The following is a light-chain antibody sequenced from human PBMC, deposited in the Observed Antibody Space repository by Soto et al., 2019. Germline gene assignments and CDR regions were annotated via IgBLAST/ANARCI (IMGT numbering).Light chain of an antibody. CDR1: SSDVGSYNG. CDR3: SLYTSSSTYV. J-gene: IGLJ1*01. Sequence: QSALTQPPSVSGSPGQSVTISCTGTSSDVGSYNGVSWYQQPPGTAPKLMIYEVSNRPSGVPDRFSGSKSGNTASLTISGLQAEDEADYYCSLYTSSSTYVFVTVTKVT. CDR2: EVS. V-gene: IGLV2-18*01.